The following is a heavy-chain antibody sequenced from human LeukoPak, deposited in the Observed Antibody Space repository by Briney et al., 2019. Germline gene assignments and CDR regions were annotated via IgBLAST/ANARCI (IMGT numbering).Heavy chain of an antibody. V-gene: IGHV4-34*01. D-gene: IGHD3-22*01. CDR1: GGSFSGYY. J-gene: IGHJ4*02. CDR3: ARVFSSGYFDY. CDR2: IYYSGST. Sequence: SETLSLTCAAYGGSFSGYYWSWIRQPPGKGLEWIGSIYYSGSTYYNPSLKSRVTISVDTSKNQFSLKLSSVTAADTAVYYCARVFSSGYFDYWGQGTLVTVSS.